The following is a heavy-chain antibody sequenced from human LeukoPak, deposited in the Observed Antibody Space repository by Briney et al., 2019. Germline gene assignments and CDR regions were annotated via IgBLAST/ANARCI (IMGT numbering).Heavy chain of an antibody. V-gene: IGHV3-49*04. CDR2: IRSKACGGTT. CDR3: TRGFDSTLDWFDP. Sequence: GRSLRLSCTASGFTFGDYAMSWVRQAPGKGLEWVGFIRSKACGGTTEYAASVKGRFTISRDDSKSIAYLQMNSLKTEDTAVYYCTRGFDSTLDWFDPWGQGTLVTVSS. CDR1: GFTFGDYA. J-gene: IGHJ5*02. D-gene: IGHD3-9*01.